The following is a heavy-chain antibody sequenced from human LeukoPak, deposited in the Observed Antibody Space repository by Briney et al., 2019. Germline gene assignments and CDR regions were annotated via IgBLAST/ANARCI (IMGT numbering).Heavy chain of an antibody. D-gene: IGHD4-17*01. V-gene: IGHV1-2*02. CDR2: INPNSGGT. J-gene: IGHJ2*01. Sequence: ASVKVSCKTSGYTFTSYDINWVRQAPGQGLEWMGWINPNSGGTNYAQKFQGRVTMTRDTSISTAYMELSRLRSDDTAVYYCARDVGDYVGLVLWGRGTLVTVSS. CDR3: ARDVGDYVGLVL. CDR1: GYTFTSYD.